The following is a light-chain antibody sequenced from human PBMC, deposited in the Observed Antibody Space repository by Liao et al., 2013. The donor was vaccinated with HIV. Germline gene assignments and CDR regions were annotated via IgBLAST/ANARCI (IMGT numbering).Light chain of an antibody. J-gene: IGLJ3*02. CDR1: NIGSKS. CDR3: QVWDHSSDQGV. V-gene: IGLV3-21*04. Sequence: SYVLTQPPSVSVAPGKTARITCGGNNIGSKSVHWYQQKPGQAPVLVIYYERNRPSGIPERISGSISGNTATLTISGVETGDEADYYCQVWDHSSDQGVFGGGTKLTVL. CDR2: YER.